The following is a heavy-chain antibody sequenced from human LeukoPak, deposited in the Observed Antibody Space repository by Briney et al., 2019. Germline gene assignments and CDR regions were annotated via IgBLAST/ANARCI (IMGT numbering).Heavy chain of an antibody. J-gene: IGHJ4*02. CDR1: GFTFSNYW. CDR3: AGGSGSSGFDC. D-gene: IGHD6-6*01. Sequence: PGGSLRLSCVASGFTFSNYWMSWVRLTSGKGLEWVASIKQDGSGKYYVDPVKGPFIISRDNAKNSLFLQMDSLRVEDTAVYYCAGGSGSSGFDCWGQGTLVTVSS. V-gene: IGHV3-7*03. CDR2: IKQDGSGK.